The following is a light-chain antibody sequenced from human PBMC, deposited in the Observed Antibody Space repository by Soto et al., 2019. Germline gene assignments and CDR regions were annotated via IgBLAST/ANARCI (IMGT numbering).Light chain of an antibody. CDR1: SSDVGGYNY. V-gene: IGLV2-14*01. J-gene: IGLJ2*01. CDR3: SSYTSSSTLYVI. CDR2: DVT. Sequence: QSALTQPASVSGSPGQSITISCTGTSSDVGGYNYVFWYQQHPGKAPQLMIYDVTNRPSGVSNRVSGSKSGNTASLSISGLQAEYEADYYCSSYTSSSTLYVIFGGGTKLTVL.